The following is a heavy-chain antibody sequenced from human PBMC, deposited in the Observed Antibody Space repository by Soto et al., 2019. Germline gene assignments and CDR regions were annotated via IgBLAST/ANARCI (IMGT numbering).Heavy chain of an antibody. CDR1: GFTFSSYA. CDR3: ARTVLRYFDWLLSSDYPSAAFEY. J-gene: IGHJ4*02. D-gene: IGHD3-9*01. Sequence: GGSLRLSCAASGFTFSSYAMHWVRQAPGKGLEWVAVISYDGSNKYYADSVKGRFTISRDNSKNTLYLQMNSLRAEDTAEYYRARTVLRYFDWLLSSDYPSAAFEYWGQGTLVTVSS. V-gene: IGHV3-30-3*01. CDR2: ISYDGSNK.